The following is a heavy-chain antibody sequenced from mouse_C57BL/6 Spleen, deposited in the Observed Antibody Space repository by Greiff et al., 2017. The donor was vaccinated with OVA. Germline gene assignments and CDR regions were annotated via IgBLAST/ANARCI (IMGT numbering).Heavy chain of an antibody. J-gene: IGHJ2*01. CDR3: ASRLLPQYYFDY. V-gene: IGHV1-19*01. CDR1: GYTFTDYY. D-gene: IGHD1-1*01. Sequence: EVQLQQSGPVLVKPGASVKMSCKASGYTFTDYYMNWVKQSHGKSLEWIGVINPYNGGTSYNQKFKGKATLTVDKSSSTAYMELNSLTSEDSAVYYCASRLLPQYYFDYWGQGTTLTVSS. CDR2: INPYNGGT.